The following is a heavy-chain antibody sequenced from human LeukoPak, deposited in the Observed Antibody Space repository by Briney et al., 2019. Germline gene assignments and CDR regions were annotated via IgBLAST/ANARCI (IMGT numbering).Heavy chain of an antibody. J-gene: IGHJ3*02. Sequence: SETLSLTCTVSGGSISSYYWSWIRPPPGKGLEWIGYIYYSGSTNYNPSLKSRVTISVDTSKNQFSLKLSSVTAADTAVYYCARGFHSYDAFDIWGQGTMVTVSS. CDR1: GGSISSYY. CDR2: IYYSGST. D-gene: IGHD5-18*01. CDR3: ARGFHSYDAFDI. V-gene: IGHV4-59*01.